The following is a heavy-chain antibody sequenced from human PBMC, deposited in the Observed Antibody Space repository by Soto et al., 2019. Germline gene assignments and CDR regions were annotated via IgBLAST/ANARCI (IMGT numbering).Heavy chain of an antibody. Sequence: QVQLVESGGGVVQPGRSLRLSCAASGFTFSSYAMHWVRQAPGKGLEWVAVISYDGSNKYYADSVKGRFTISRDNSKNTLYLQMNSLRAEDTAVYYCARRSADSWGQGTLVTVSS. CDR3: ARRSADS. CDR1: GFTFSSYA. CDR2: ISYDGSNK. V-gene: IGHV3-30-3*01. J-gene: IGHJ4*02.